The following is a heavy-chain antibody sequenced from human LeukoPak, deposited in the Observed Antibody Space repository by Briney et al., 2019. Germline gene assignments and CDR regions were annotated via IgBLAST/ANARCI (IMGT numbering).Heavy chain of an antibody. CDR3: ARGRGRAWFDP. CDR1: GGSFSGYY. CDR2: INHSGST. Sequence: SETLSLTCAVYGGSFSGYYWSWIRQPPGKGLGWIGEINHSGSTNYNPSLKSRVTISVDTSKNQFSLKLSSVTAADTAVYYCARGRGRAWFDPWGQGTLVTVSS. D-gene: IGHD3-10*01. V-gene: IGHV4-34*01. J-gene: IGHJ5*02.